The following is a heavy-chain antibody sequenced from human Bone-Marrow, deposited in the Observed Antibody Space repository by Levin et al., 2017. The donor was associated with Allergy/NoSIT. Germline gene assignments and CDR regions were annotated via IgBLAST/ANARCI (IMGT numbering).Heavy chain of an antibody. V-gene: IGHV3-30*04. CDR2: TSYDGSIQ. Sequence: GESLKISCATSGFIFDSYALHWVRQAPGKGLNWVATTSYDGSIQYYAESVRGRFTVSRAKSKRTLFLQMTSLRIEDTAVYFCARSAVTRDAFDIWGQGTMVLVSS. CDR1: GFIFDSYA. D-gene: IGHD4-17*01. CDR3: ARSAVTRDAFDI. J-gene: IGHJ3*02.